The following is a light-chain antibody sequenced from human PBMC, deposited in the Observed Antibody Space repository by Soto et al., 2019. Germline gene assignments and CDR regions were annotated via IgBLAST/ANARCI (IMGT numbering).Light chain of an antibody. CDR1: QSVSSS. CDR2: DAS. J-gene: IGKJ5*01. CDR3: QQRSDWPPIT. V-gene: IGKV3-11*01. Sequence: EIVLTQSTATLSLSPGERATLSCRASQSVSSSLAWYQQNPGQAPRLLIYDASNRATGIPARFSGSGSGTDFTLNISSLEPEDFAVYYCQQRSDWPPITFGQGTRLEIK.